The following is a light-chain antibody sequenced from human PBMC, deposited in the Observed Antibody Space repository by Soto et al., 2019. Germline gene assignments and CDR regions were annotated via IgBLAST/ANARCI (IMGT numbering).Light chain of an antibody. V-gene: IGLV2-8*01. J-gene: IGLJ1*01. CDR3: SSYGGRNNIV. CDR1: GSDIGNYNY. CDR2: EVT. Sequence: QSVLTQPPSASGSPGQSVTISCTGTGSDIGNYNYVSWYQRHPGKAPKLIIYEVTERPSGVPDRFSGSKSGNTASLTVSGLQAEDEADYYCSSYGGRNNIVFGTGTKVTVL.